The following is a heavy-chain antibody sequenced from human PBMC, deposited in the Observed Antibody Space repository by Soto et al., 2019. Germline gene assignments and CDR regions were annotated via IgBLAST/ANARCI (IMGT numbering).Heavy chain of an antibody. CDR1: GFTFSSYS. V-gene: IGHV3-21*02. Sequence: EVQLVESGGGLVKPGGSLRLSCAASGFTFSSYSMNWVRQAPGKGLEWVSSISSGSNYIYYADSVKGRFTISRDNAKNSLHLQMNSLRAEDTDVYYGAPGELGSPRGDWGQGALVTVSS. CDR2: ISSGSNYI. CDR3: APGELGSPRGD. J-gene: IGHJ1*01. D-gene: IGHD1-26*01.